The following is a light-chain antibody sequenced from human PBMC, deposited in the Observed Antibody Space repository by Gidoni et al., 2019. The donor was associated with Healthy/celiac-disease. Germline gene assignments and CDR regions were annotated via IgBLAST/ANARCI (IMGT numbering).Light chain of an antibody. V-gene: IGLV1-51*02. CDR2: ENH. Sequence: QSVLTQPPSVSAAPGQKVTISCSGSSSNIGNNYGSWYQQLPGTAPKLLIYENHKRPSGIPDRFSGSKSGTSATLGITGLQTGDEADYYCGTWDSSLSAGEFGGGTKLTVL. CDR1: SSNIGNNY. J-gene: IGLJ3*02. CDR3: GTWDSSLSAGE.